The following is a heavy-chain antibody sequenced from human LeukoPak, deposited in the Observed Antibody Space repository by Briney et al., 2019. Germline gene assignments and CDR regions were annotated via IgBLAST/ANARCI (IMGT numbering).Heavy chain of an antibody. CDR3: AKDRPLWLKLFDY. D-gene: IGHD5-12*01. CDR2: ISYDGSNK. Sequence: PGRSLRLSCAASGFTFSNYGMHWVRQAPGKGLEWVAVISYDGSNKYYADSVKGRFTISRDNSKNTLYLQMNSLRAEDTAVYYCAKDRPLWLKLFDYWGQGTLVTVSS. V-gene: IGHV3-30*18. J-gene: IGHJ4*02. CDR1: GFTFSNYG.